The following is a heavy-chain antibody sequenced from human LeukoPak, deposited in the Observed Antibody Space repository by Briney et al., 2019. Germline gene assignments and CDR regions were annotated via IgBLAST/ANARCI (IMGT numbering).Heavy chain of an antibody. J-gene: IGHJ4*02. Sequence: GGSLRLSCAASGFTFSSFSMSWVRQAPGKGLEWVSAISVSGDATYYADSVKGRFTISRDHSKTTLYLLMNSLRAEDTAIYYCAKDSPVLTYWGQGTLVTVSS. V-gene: IGHV3-23*01. CDR3: AKDSPVLTY. CDR2: ISVSGDAT. CDR1: GFTFSSFS.